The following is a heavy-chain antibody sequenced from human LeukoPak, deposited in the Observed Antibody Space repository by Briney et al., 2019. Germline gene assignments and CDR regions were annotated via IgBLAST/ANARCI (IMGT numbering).Heavy chain of an antibody. CDR3: ARDEAAKWLRLGGLDY. Sequence: GGSLRLSCAASGFTFSSYWLSWVRQAPGKGREWVANIKQDGSEKYYVDSVKGRFTISRDNDKNSLYLQMNSLRAEDTAVYYCARDEAAKWLRLGGLDYWGQGTLVTVSS. J-gene: IGHJ4*02. V-gene: IGHV3-7*01. CDR1: GFTFSSYW. D-gene: IGHD5-12*01. CDR2: IKQDGSEK.